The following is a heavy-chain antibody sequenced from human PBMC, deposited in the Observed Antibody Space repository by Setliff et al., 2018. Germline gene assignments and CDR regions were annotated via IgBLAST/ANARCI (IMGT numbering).Heavy chain of an antibody. D-gene: IGHD4-17*01. V-gene: IGHV1-69*13. CDR3: ARDLIDPDYGDYLSFYYYGMDV. CDR1: GGTFSSYA. CDR2: IIPIFGTA. J-gene: IGHJ6*02. Sequence: SVKVSCKASGGTFSSYAISWVRQAPGQGLEWMGGIIPIFGTANYAQKFQGRVTITADESTSTAYMELSSLRSEGTAVYYCARDLIDPDYGDYLSFYYYGMDVWGQGTTVTVSS.